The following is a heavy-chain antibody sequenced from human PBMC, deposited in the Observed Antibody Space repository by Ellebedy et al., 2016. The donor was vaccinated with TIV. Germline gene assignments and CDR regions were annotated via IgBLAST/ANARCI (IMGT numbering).Heavy chain of an antibody. CDR3: ARGRFDT. V-gene: IGHV4-34*01. J-gene: IGHJ5*02. CDR1: GGSFSGYY. CDR2: INHSGNT. Sequence: SETLSLXXAVYGGSFSGYYWSWIRQPPGKGLEWIGEINHSGNTNYNPSLKSRVTISVDTSKNQFSLKLTSVTAADTAVYYCARGRFDTWGQGTLVTVSS.